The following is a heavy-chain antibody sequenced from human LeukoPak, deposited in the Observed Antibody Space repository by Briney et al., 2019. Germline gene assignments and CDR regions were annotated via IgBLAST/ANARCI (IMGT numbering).Heavy chain of an antibody. CDR3: ARIGLVPLDAFDI. J-gene: IGHJ3*02. CDR2: MTRSSTYI. Sequence: GGPLRLSCAASGFTFSTYSMSWVRQAPGKGLEWVSSMTRSSTYIYYADSMKGRFTISRDNAKNSLYLQMNSLRAEDTAVYYCARIGLVPLDAFDIWSQGTMVTVSS. CDR1: GFTFSTYS. D-gene: IGHD1-26*01. V-gene: IGHV3-21*01.